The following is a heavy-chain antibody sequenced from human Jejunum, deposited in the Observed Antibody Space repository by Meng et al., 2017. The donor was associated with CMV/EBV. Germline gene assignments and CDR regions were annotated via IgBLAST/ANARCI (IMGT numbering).Heavy chain of an antibody. V-gene: IGHV1-2*06. CDR2: INLNTGVT. J-gene: IGHJ2*01. Sequence: QEQLVQSGAEVKKPGASGKVSCKASGYIFTDYYMHWVRQAPGQGLEWVGRINLNTGVTNFPQKFLGRGTMTADASNNTVYMELKKLTSDDTAIYYCAINRGAWFFDLWGRGTLVTVSS. CDR3: AINRGAWFFDL. CDR1: GYIFTDYY. D-gene: IGHD2/OR15-2a*01.